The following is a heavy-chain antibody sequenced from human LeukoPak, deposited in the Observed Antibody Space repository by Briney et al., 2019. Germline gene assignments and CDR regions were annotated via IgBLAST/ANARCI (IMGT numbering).Heavy chain of an antibody. Sequence: GGSLRLSCAASGFTFSSYAMSWGRQAPGKGLECVSAISGSGGSTYYADSVKGRFTISRNNSKNTLYLQMYSLRAADTAVYYCAKGGAPLTIRFLEWFPFDYWGQGTLVTVSS. V-gene: IGHV3-23*01. CDR1: GFTFSSYA. CDR2: ISGSGGST. CDR3: AKGGAPLTIRFLEWFPFDY. J-gene: IGHJ4*02. D-gene: IGHD3-3*01.